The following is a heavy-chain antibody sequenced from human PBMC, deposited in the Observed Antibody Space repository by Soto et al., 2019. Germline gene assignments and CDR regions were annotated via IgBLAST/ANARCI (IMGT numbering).Heavy chain of an antibody. Sequence: SETLSLTCAVSGGSISSGGYSWSWIRQPPGKGLEWIGYIYQSGSTYYNPSLKSRVTISVDRSKNQFSLKLSSVTAADTAVYYCARAWLNYYDSSGPHGGWFDPWGQGTLVTVTS. CDR2: IYQSGST. J-gene: IGHJ5*02. CDR3: ARAWLNYYDSSGPHGGWFDP. D-gene: IGHD3-22*01. V-gene: IGHV4-30-2*01. CDR1: GGSISSGGYS.